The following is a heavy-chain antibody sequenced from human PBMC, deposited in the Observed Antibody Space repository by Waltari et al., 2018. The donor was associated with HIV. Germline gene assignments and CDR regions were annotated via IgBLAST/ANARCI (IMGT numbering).Heavy chain of an antibody. Sequence: QVQLVESGGGVVQPGRSLRLSCAASGFTFSNYGMHWVRQAPGEGLEWLALIWDDGSKKFDADSVKGRFIISRDNSKNTLYRQSNSLRADDTAVYYCTRDKQTTGATLDYWGQGTLVTVSS. D-gene: IGHD2-15*01. J-gene: IGHJ4*02. CDR1: GFTFSNYG. CDR2: IWDDGSKK. CDR3: TRDKQTTGATLDY. V-gene: IGHV3-33*01.